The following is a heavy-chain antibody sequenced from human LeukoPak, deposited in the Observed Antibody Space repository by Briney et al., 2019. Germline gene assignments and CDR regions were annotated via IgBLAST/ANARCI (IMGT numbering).Heavy chain of an antibody. D-gene: IGHD3-22*01. J-gene: IGHJ4*02. V-gene: IGHV4-34*01. CDR3: ARHHYDSSGYFDY. Sequence: SETLSLTCAVYGGSFSDYYWSWIRQPPGKGLEWIGEINHSGSTNYNPSLKSRVTRSVDTSKNQFSLKLSSVTAADTAVYYCARHHYDSSGYFDYWGQGTLVTVSS. CDR1: GGSFSDYY. CDR2: INHSGST.